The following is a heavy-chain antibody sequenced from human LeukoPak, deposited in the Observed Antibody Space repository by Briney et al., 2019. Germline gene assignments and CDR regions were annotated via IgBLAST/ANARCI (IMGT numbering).Heavy chain of an antibody. CDR3: ARCGYNCYGMDV. CDR2: IYYSGST. Sequence: SETLSLTCTVSGGSISSYYWSWIRQPPGKGLEWIGYIYYSGSTNYNPSLKSRVTISVDTSKNQFSLKLSSVTAADTAVYYCARCGYNCYGMDVWGQGTTVTVSS. CDR1: GGSISSYY. V-gene: IGHV4-59*01. J-gene: IGHJ6*02. D-gene: IGHD5-24*01.